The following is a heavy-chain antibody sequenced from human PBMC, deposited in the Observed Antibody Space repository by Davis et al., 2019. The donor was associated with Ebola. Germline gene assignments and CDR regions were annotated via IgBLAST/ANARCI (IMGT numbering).Heavy chain of an antibody. V-gene: IGHV4-61*01. D-gene: IGHD3-10*01. CDR1: GGSVSSGSYY. J-gene: IGHJ5*02. CDR3: ARVVTMLGFDP. CDR2: IYYSGST. Sequence: SETLSLTCTVSGGSVSSGSYYWSWIRQPPGKGLEWIGYIYYSGSTNYNPSLKSRVIISVDTSKNQFSLKLSSVTAADTAVYYCARVVTMLGFDPWGQGTLVTVSS.